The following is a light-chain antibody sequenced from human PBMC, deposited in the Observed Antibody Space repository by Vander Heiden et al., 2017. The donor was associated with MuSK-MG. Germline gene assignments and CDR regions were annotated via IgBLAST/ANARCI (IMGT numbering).Light chain of an antibody. CDR2: QAS. J-gene: IGKJ1*01. V-gene: IGKV1-5*03. CDR1: QSISSW. CDR3: QHESNYPRT. Sequence: DIQMTQSPSTLSTSVGDRVTITCRASQSISSWLAWYQQKPGKAPKLLIYQASSLESGVPSRFSGSGSWTEFTLTISSLQPDDFATYYCQHESNYPRTFGHGTKVAIK.